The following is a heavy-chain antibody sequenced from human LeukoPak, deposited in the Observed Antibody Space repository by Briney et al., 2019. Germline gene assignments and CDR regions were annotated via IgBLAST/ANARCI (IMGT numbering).Heavy chain of an antibody. Sequence: PSETLSLTCAVYGGSFSGYYWSWIRQPPGKGLEWIGEINHSGNTNYKPSLKSRVTISADTSKNQFSLKVTSVTAADTAVYYCARRDSNYYGSGSYQAPFDYWGQGTLVTVSS. V-gene: IGHV4-34*01. CDR3: ARRDSNYYGSGSYQAPFDY. D-gene: IGHD3-10*01. CDR2: INHSGNT. J-gene: IGHJ4*02. CDR1: GGSFSGYY.